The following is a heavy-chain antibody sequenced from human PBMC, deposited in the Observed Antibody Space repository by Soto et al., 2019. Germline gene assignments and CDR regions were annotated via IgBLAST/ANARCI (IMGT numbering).Heavy chain of an antibody. Sequence: SETLSLTCAVSGGSISGSYYYWGWLRQSPGRGPEWIGSVFYTGFTSYNPSLESRVSVSVDTSKNQFSLKVSAVTAADTAVYYCASSQKGYNWNYFDHWGQGALVTVSA. CDR2: VFYTGFT. CDR1: GGSISGSYYY. V-gene: IGHV4-39*01. CDR3: ASSQKGYNWNYFDH. D-gene: IGHD1-20*01. J-gene: IGHJ4*02.